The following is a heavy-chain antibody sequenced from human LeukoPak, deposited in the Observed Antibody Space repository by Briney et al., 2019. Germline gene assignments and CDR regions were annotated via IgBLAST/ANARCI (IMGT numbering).Heavy chain of an antibody. Sequence: PGGSLRLSCAASGFTFSSYSMNWVRQAPGKGLEWVSSISSSSSYIYYADSVKGRFTISRDNAKNSLYLQMNSLRAEDTAVYYCARDLGSYYYDSSGYYYYFDYWGQGTLVTVSS. V-gene: IGHV3-21*01. CDR3: ARDLGSYYYDSSGYYYYFDY. J-gene: IGHJ4*02. CDR1: GFTFSSYS. D-gene: IGHD3-22*01. CDR2: ISSSSSYI.